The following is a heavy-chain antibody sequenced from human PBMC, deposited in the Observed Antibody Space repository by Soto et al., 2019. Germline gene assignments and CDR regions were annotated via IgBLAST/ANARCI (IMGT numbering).Heavy chain of an antibody. V-gene: IGHV3-15*01. D-gene: IGHD3-10*01. CDR3: TTDRVLLWFGELSNLRYYYYYMDV. J-gene: IGHJ6*03. CDR1: GFTFSNAW. Sequence: GGSLRLSCAASGFTFSNAWMSWVRQAPGKGLEWVGRIKSKTDGGTTEYAAPVEGRFTISRDDSKNTLYLKMNSLKTEDTAVYYCTTDRVLLWFGELSNLRYYYYYMDVWGKGTTVTVSS. CDR2: IKSKTDGGTT.